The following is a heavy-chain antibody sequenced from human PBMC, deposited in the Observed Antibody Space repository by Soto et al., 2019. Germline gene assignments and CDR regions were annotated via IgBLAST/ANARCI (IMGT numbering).Heavy chain of an antibody. V-gene: IGHV3-7*01. CDR3: ARVLSGSSGYLTKAYYYGMHX. CDR1: GFTFSSYW. CDR2: INQDGSEK. Sequence: GGSLRLSCAASGFTFSSYWMSWVRQAPGKGLEWVSNINQDGSEKYYGYSVKGRLTISRDNAKKSLYLKMNSLIAEDTAVYYCARVLSGSSGYLTKAYYYGMHXWGQGTTVTVS. J-gene: IGHJ6*02. D-gene: IGHD6-19*01.